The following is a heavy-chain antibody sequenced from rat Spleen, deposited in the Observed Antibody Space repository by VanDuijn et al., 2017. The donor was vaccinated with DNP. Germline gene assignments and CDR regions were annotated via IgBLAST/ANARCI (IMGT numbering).Heavy chain of an antibody. D-gene: IGHD1-12*02. CDR3: TREGYYYDGSYYYVGYFDY. V-gene: IGHV5-29*01. CDR1: GFTFSNYG. CDR2: ISYDGSST. Sequence: EVQLVESGGGLVQPGRSLKLSCAASGFTFSNYGMAWVRQAPTKGLEWVATISYDGSSTYYRDSVTGRFTISRDNAKSTLYLQMNSLRSEDTATYYCTREGYYYDGSYYYVGYFDYWGQGVMVTVSS. J-gene: IGHJ2*01.